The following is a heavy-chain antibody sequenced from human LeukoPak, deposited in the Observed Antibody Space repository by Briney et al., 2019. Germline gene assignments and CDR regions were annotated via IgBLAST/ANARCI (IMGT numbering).Heavy chain of an antibody. CDR2: ISAYNDYT. CDR1: GYTFTSYA. CDR3: ARALARDVYNINWFDP. D-gene: IGHD5-24*01. V-gene: IGHV1-18*01. Sequence: APVKVSCKASGYTFTSYAISWVRQAPGQGLEWMGWISAYNDYTNYAQNLQGRVTMTTGTSTSTAYMELTSLRSDDTAVYYCARALARDVYNINWFDPWGQGTLVTVSS. J-gene: IGHJ5*02.